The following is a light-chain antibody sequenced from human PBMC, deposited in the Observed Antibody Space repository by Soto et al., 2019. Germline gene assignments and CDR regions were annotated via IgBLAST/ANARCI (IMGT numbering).Light chain of an antibody. J-gene: IGLJ1*01. CDR3: SSYAGSNNFDV. V-gene: IGLV2-8*01. CDR1: SSDVGGYNY. CDR2: EVI. Sequence: QSVLTQPPSASGSPGQSVTISCTGTSSDVGGYNYVSWYQQHPGKAPKLMIYEVIKRPSGVPDCFSGSKSGNTASLTVSGLQAEDEADYYCSSYAGSNNFDVFGTGTKVTVL.